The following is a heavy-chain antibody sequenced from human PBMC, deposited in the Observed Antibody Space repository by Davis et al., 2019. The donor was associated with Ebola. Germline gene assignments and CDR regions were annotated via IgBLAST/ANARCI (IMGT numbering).Heavy chain of an antibody. CDR1: GYTLTELS. V-gene: IGHV1-24*01. CDR2: FDPEDGET. J-gene: IGHJ3*02. D-gene: IGHD2-21*01. Sequence: ASVKVSCKVSGYTLTELSMHWVRQAPGKGLEWMGGFDPEDGETIYAQKLQGRVTMTTDTSTSTAYMELRSLRSDDTAVYYCARDSHYSAFDIWGQGTMVTVS. CDR3: ARDSHYSAFDI.